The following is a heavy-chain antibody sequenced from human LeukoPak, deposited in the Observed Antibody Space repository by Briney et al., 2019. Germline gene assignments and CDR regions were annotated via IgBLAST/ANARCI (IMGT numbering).Heavy chain of an antibody. D-gene: IGHD4-23*01. CDR2: IYYGGST. Sequence: SETLSLTCTVSGGSISSYYWSWIRQPPGKGLEWIGYIYYGGSTNYNPSLKSRVTISIDTSKNQFSLNLNSVTAADTAVYYCARGVTTVEYWGQGTLVTVSS. CDR1: GGSISSYY. J-gene: IGHJ4*02. V-gene: IGHV4-59*01. CDR3: ARGVTTVEY.